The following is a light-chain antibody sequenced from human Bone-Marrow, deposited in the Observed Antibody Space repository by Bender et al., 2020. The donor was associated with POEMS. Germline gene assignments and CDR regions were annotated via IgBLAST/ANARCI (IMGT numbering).Light chain of an antibody. V-gene: IGLV2-11*01. CDR2: DVT. Sequence: QSALTQPRSVSGSPRQSVTISCTGTSSDVGGYNSVYWYQQHPGKAPKLVIYDVTNRPSGVSDRFSGSKSGNTASLAISGLQPDDEADYYCCSYTSSGTLYIFGTGTKVTVL. J-gene: IGLJ1*01. CDR1: SSDVGGYNS. CDR3: CSYTSSGTLYI.